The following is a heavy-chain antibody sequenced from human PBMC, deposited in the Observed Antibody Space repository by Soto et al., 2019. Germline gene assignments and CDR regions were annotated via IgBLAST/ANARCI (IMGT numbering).Heavy chain of an antibody. D-gene: IGHD6-13*01. V-gene: IGHV4-34*01. CDR1: GGSFSGYY. CDR3: ARRRGSSWYPHWCDP. Sequence: SETLSLTCAVYGGSFSGYYWSWIRQPPGKGLEWIGEINHSGSTYYNPSLKSRVTISVDTSKNQFSLKLSSVTAADTAVYYCARRRGSSWYPHWCDPWGQGTLVTVAS. J-gene: IGHJ5*02. CDR2: INHSGST.